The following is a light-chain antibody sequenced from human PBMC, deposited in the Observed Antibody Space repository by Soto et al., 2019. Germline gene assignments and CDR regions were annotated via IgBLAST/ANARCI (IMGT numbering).Light chain of an antibody. V-gene: IGLV2-23*02. J-gene: IGLJ3*02. CDR1: SSDVGSYNY. Sequence: QSALTQPASVSGSPGQSITISCTGTSSDVGSYNYVSWYQQHPGKAPKLMIYEVRNRPSGVSDRFSGSKSGNTASLTISGLQAEDEADYYCCAYAGSGTVVFGGGTKLTVL. CDR2: EVR. CDR3: CAYAGSGTVV.